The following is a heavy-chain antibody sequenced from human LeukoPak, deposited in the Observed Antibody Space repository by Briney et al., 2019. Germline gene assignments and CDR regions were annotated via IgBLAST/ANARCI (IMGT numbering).Heavy chain of an antibody. Sequence: GRSLRLSCAASGFTFDDYAMHWVRQAPGKGLEWVSGISWNSGSIGYADSVKGRFTISRDNAKNSLYLQMNSLRAEDTAVYYCAKSTIFGAGGRLSGFDYWGQGTLVTVSS. J-gene: IGHJ4*02. CDR2: ISWNSGSI. D-gene: IGHD3-3*01. CDR3: AKSTIFGAGGRLSGFDY. V-gene: IGHV3-9*01. CDR1: GFTFDDYA.